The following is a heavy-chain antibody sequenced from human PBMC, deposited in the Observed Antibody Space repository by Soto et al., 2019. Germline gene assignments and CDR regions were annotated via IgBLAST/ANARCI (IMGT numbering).Heavy chain of an antibody. CDR3: ARDLSGGYCSSTSCYAVDSSRPTKGYYYYGMDV. J-gene: IGHJ6*01. V-gene: IGHV1-2*04. CDR1: GYTFTGYY. CDR2: INPNSGGT. D-gene: IGHD2-2*01. Sequence: QVQLVQSGAEVKKPGASVKVSCKASGYTFTGYYMHWVRQAPGQGLEWMGWINPNSGGTNYAQKFQGWVTMTRDTSISTAYMELSRLRSDDTAVYYCARDLSGGYCSSTSCYAVDSSRPTKGYYYYGMDVW.